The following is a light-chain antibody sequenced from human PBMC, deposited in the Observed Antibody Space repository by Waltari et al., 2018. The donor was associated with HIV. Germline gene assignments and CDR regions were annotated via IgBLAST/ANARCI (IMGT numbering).Light chain of an antibody. CDR1: SSDVGASAL. Sequence: QSALTQSASVSGSPGQSITISCTGTSSDVGASALVSWYQQPPGEVPKLLIYDGIKRPSGFATLFSGSKSGNTASLTISGLQAEDEADYFCCSYAGSGLVFGGGTKLTVL. CDR2: DGI. CDR3: CSYAGSGLV. J-gene: IGLJ3*02. V-gene: IGLV2-23*01.